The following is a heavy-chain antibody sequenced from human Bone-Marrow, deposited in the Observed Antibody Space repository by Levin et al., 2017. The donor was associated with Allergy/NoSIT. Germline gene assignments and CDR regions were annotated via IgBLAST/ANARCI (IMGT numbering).Heavy chain of an antibody. CDR3: ARAFSSASWFDP. CDR2: NYDSGIT. J-gene: IGHJ5*02. D-gene: IGHD6-25*01. Sequence: SETLSLTCTVSGASLRSYYWTWIRQSPGVGLEWIGCNYDSGITNYNSALKSRVTISVDTSKNQFSLKLRSVNAADTAVYYCARAFSSASWFDPWGQGTLVIVSS. V-gene: IGHV4-59*01. CDR1: GASLRSYY.